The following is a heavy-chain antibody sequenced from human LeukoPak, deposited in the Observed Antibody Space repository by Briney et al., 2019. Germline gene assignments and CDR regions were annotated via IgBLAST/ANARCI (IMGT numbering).Heavy chain of an antibody. V-gene: IGHV3-13*01. CDR3: ARGGYYDSSGYYAAFDY. CDR1: GFTFSSYD. Sequence: QPGGSLRLPCAASGFTFSSYDMHWVRQATGKGLEWVSAIGTAGDTYYPGSVKGRFTISRENAKNSLYLQMNSLRAGDTAVYYCARGGYYDSSGYYAAFDYWGQGTLVTVSS. CDR2: IGTAGDT. D-gene: IGHD3-22*01. J-gene: IGHJ4*02.